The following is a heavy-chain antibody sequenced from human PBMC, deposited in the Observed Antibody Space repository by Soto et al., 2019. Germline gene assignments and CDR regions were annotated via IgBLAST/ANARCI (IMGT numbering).Heavy chain of an antibody. J-gene: IGHJ5*02. D-gene: IGHD3-10*01. Sequence: QFQLVQSGAEVKKPGSSVKVSCKASGGTFSSYTISWVRQAPGQGLEWMGRIIPILGIANYAQKFQGRVTITADKATSTAYMELSSLRSEDTAVYYCAREEGITMVRGVIIGWFDPWGQGTLVTVSS. CDR3: AREEGITMVRGVIIGWFDP. V-gene: IGHV1-69*08. CDR1: GGTFSSYT. CDR2: IIPILGIA.